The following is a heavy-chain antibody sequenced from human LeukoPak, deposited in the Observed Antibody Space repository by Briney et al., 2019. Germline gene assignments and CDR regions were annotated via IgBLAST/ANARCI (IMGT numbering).Heavy chain of an antibody. Sequence: SETLSLTCAVSGGSISSYYWSWIRQPPGKGLEWIGYIYYSGSTNYNPSLKSRVTISVDTSKNQFSLKLSSVTAADTAVYYCARDGSSSWYGDDAFDIWGQGTMVTVSS. D-gene: IGHD6-13*01. J-gene: IGHJ3*02. CDR3: ARDGSSSWYGDDAFDI. CDR1: GGSISSYY. CDR2: IYYSGST. V-gene: IGHV4-59*01.